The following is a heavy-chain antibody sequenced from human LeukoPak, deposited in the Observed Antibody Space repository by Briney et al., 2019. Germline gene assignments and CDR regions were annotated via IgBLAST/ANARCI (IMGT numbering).Heavy chain of an antibody. D-gene: IGHD2-21*02. CDR1: GFTFSSYG. CDR3: ARGHKFCGGDCYRHSRLGYYYYYMDV. J-gene: IGHJ6*03. CDR2: ISGSGGST. Sequence: GGSLRLSCAASGFTFSSYGMSRVRQAPGKGLEWVSAISGSGGSTYYADSVKGRFTISRDNSKNTLYLQMNSLRAEDTAVYYCARGHKFCGGDCYRHSRLGYYYYYMDVWGKGTTVTISS. V-gene: IGHV3-23*01.